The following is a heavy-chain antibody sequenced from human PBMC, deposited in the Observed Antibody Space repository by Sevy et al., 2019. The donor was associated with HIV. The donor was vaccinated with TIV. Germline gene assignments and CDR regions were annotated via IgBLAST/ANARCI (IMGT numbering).Heavy chain of an antibody. CDR2: IIPILGIA. V-gene: IGHV1-69*10. CDR1: GGTFSSYA. D-gene: IGHD2-2*01. J-gene: IGHJ6*03. Sequence: ASVKVSCKASGGTFSSYAISWERQAPGQGLEWMGGIIPILGIANYAQKFQGRVTITADKSTSTAYMELSSLRSEDTAVYYCARGGVVVPAASYYYYYYMDVWGKGTTVTVSS. CDR3: ARGGVVVPAASYYYYYYMDV.